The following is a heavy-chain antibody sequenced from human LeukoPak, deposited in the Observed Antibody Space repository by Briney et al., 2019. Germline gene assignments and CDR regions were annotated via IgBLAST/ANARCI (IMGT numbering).Heavy chain of an antibody. V-gene: IGHV3-23*01. CDR1: GFTFSSYA. J-gene: IGHJ1*01. Sequence: GGSLRLSCAASGFTFSSYAMSWVRQAPGKGLEWVSAISGSGGSTYYADSVKGRFTISRDNSKNTLYLQMNSLRAEDTAVYYCAKKEYYYDSSGSKNRAEYFQHWGRGTLVTVSS. CDR3: AKKEYYYDSSGSKNRAEYFQH. CDR2: ISGSGGST. D-gene: IGHD3-22*01.